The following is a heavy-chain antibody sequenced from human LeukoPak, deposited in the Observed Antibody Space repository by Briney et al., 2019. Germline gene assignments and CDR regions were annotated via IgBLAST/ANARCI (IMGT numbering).Heavy chain of an antibody. J-gene: IGHJ4*02. Sequence: GGALRLSCAASGFTFSDEYMSWIRQAPGKGLEWVSYISNSGSYTNYADSVKGRFTISRDNAKNSLYLQMNSLRAEDTAVYYCGNFDYWGQGTLVTVSS. CDR2: ISNSGSYT. V-gene: IGHV3-11*06. CDR1: GFTFSDEY. CDR3: GNFDY.